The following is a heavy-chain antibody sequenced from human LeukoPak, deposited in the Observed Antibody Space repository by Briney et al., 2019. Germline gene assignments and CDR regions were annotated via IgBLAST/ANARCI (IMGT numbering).Heavy chain of an antibody. CDR2: IYYSGST. V-gene: IGHV4-31*03. D-gene: IGHD6-13*01. J-gene: IGHJ4*02. CDR1: GGSISSGGSR. Sequence: SQTLSLTCNVSGGSISSGGSRWSWIRQHPGKGLEWIGYIYYSGSTYYNPSLKSRVTISVDTSKNQFSLKLSSVTAADTAVYYCARGMAAAVWGQGTLVTVSS. CDR3: ARGMAAAV.